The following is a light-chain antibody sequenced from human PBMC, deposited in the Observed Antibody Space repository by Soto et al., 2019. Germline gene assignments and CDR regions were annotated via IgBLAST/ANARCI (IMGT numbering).Light chain of an antibody. J-gene: IGKJ1*01. CDR2: KAS. CDR3: QQYNRYSPWA. V-gene: IGKV1-5*03. Sequence: DIQMTQSPSSLSASVGDRVTITCRASQSISSWLAWYQQKPGKAPKLLIYKASSLESGVPSRFSGSGSGTEFTLTITSLQPDDFATYYCQQYNRYSPWAFGQGTKVEMK. CDR1: QSISSW.